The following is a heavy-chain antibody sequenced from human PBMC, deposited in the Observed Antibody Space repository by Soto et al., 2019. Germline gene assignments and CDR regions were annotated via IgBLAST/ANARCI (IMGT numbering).Heavy chain of an antibody. Sequence: TLSLTCAVYGGSVSRYYWGWIRQPPGKGLEWIGSIYYSGSTYYNPSLKSRVTISVDTSKNQFSLKLSSVTAADTAVYYCARSRSGWQHSIDYWGQGTLVTVSS. D-gene: IGHD2-15*01. V-gene: IGHV4-39*01. CDR3: ARSRSGWQHSIDY. J-gene: IGHJ4*02. CDR2: IYYSGST. CDR1: GGSVSRYY.